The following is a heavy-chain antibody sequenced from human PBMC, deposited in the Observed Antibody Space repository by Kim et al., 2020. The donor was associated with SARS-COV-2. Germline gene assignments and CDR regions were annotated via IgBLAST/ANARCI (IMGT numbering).Heavy chain of an antibody. V-gene: IGHV3-33*01. CDR1: GFTFSSYG. Sequence: GGSLRLSCAASGFTFSSYGMHWVRQAPGKGLEWVAVIWYDGSNKYYADSVKGRFTISRDNSKNTLYLQMNSLRAEDTAVYYCARDFGFRDSEYFQHWGQGTLVTVSS. J-gene: IGHJ1*01. D-gene: IGHD3-10*01. CDR2: IWYDGSNK. CDR3: ARDFGFRDSEYFQH.